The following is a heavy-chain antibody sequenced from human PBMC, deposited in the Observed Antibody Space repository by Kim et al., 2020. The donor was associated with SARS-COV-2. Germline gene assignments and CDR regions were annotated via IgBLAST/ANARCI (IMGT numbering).Heavy chain of an antibody. Sequence: IYYADSVKGRFTISRDNAKKPLYLQMNSLSAEDTAVYYCAGDSSGWFYFDYWGQGTLVTVSS. J-gene: IGHJ4*02. CDR3: AGDSSGWFYFDY. D-gene: IGHD6-19*01. CDR2: I. V-gene: IGHV3-21*01.